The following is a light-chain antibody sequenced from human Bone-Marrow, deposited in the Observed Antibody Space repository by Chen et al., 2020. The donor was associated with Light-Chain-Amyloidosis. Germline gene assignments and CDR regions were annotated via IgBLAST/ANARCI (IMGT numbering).Light chain of an antibody. V-gene: IGKV2-28*01. J-gene: IGKJ4*01. CDR2: LGS. CDR3: MQALQTPLT. Sequence: IMMTLYPVSLSVTPGEPASMACRSSQSLLHSNGHNYLDCFLQRAGQSPQLLIYLGSNRVSGVPDRFSGSGSGTDFTLKISIVEAEDVGVYFCMQALQTPLTSGTGAKLDLK. CDR1: QSLLHSNGHNY.